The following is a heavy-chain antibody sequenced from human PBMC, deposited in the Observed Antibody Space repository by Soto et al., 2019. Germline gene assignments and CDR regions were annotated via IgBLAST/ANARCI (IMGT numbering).Heavy chain of an antibody. CDR2: IYSSGTT. J-gene: IGHJ6*03. CDR3: ARLRNHYFMDA. CDR1: DGSISGLY. D-gene: IGHD1-1*01. V-gene: IGHV4-59*08. Sequence: QVQLQESGPGLVRPSETLSLTCSVSDGSISGLYWTWVRQSPGKGLEWIGWIYSSGTTNYTPSLTSRVAFSVDTSKNQFSLKLTSVTAADTAIYYCARLRNHYFMDAWGKGTTVAVSS.